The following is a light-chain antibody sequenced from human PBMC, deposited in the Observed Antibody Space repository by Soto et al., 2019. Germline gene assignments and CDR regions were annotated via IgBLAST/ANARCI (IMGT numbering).Light chain of an antibody. J-gene: IGKJ2*01. CDR1: KSVSSRY. CDR3: QQFGGSPPYT. CDR2: GTS. V-gene: IGKV3-20*01. Sequence: EMVLTQSPDTLSLSPGERATLSCRASKSVSSRYLAWYQQKPGQAPRLLISGTSNRATGIPDRFSGSGSGTDFTLTISRLEPEDFAVYYCQQFGGSPPYTFGQGTKLEIK.